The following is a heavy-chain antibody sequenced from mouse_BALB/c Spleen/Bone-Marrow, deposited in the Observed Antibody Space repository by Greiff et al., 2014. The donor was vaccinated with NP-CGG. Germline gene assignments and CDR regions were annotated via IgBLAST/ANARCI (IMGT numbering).Heavy chain of an antibody. Sequence: EVQLQQSGAELVRSGASVRLSCTTSDFNIRDYYIHWVKQRPVQGLEWIGWIDPESGDTEYAPKFQGKATMSADTSSNIAYLQLSSLTSEDTAVYYCNAGVMTRAWFSYWGQGTLVTVSA. V-gene: IGHV14-4*02. CDR1: DFNIRDYY. CDR2: IDPESGDT. CDR3: NAGVMTRAWFSY. J-gene: IGHJ3*01. D-gene: IGHD2-2*01.